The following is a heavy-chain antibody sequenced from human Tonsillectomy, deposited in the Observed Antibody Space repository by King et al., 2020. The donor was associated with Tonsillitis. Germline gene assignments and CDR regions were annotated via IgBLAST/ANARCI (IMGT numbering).Heavy chain of an antibody. CDR2: IYYSGST. CDR3: AVYYDSTGYYYVHWFDP. CDR1: GCSISSGDYY. D-gene: IGHD3-22*01. V-gene: IGHV4-30-4*01. Sequence: VQLQESGPGLVKPSQTLSLTCTVSGCSISSGDYYWSWIRQPPGKCLEWIGSIYYSGSTYYNPSLNSRVTISVATSKNQFSLNLSSVTAADTAVFYCAVYYDSTGYYYVHWFDPWGQGTLVTVSS. J-gene: IGHJ5*02.